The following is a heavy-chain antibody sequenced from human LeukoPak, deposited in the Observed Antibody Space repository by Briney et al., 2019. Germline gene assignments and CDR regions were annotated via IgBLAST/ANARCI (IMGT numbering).Heavy chain of an antibody. CDR1: GGSISSYY. Sequence: PSETLSLTCTVSGGSISSYYWSWIRQPPGKGLEWIGYIYYSGSTNYNPSLKSRVTISVDTSKNQFSLKLSSVTAADTAVYCCARDSRSGFGELAAGFDPWGPGTLVTVSS. D-gene: IGHD3-10*01. J-gene: IGHJ5*02. V-gene: IGHV4-59*01. CDR2: IYYSGST. CDR3: ARDSRSGFGELAAGFDP.